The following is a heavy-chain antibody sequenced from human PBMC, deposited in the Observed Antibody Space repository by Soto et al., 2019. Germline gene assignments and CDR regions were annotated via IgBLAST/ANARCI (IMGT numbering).Heavy chain of an antibody. D-gene: IGHD6-6*01. J-gene: IGHJ5*02. CDR2: MYYTGNK. V-gene: IGHV4-39*01. Sequence: PSETLSLTCTVSGGSISSSTYYWDWIRQPPGKGLEWIGAMYYTGNKNYNPSPESRVTMSVDTSKNQFSLKLSSVTPTDTAVYYCARRSSSSLGSLFDPWGRGILVTVSS. CDR1: GGSISSSTYY. CDR3: ARRSSSSLGSLFDP.